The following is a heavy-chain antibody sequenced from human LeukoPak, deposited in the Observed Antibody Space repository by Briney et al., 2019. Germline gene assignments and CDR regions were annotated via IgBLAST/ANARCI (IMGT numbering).Heavy chain of an antibody. CDR2: ISSSNNTI. V-gene: IGHV3-48*04. CDR3: ARALAAAGTDFDY. J-gene: IGHJ4*02. D-gene: IGHD6-13*01. Sequence: GGSLRLSCAASGFTFSCCSMNWVRQAPGKGLEWVSYISSSNNTIYYADSVKGRLTISRDNAKNSLYLQMNSLRAEDTAVYYCARALAAAGTDFDYWGQGTLVTVSS. CDR1: GFTFSCCS.